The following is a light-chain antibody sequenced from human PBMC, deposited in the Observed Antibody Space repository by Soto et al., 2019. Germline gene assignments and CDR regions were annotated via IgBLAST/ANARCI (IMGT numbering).Light chain of an antibody. CDR1: SGHSSYA. V-gene: IGLV4-69*01. J-gene: IGLJ2*01. CDR3: QTWGTGIHL. Sequence: QPVLTQSPSASASLGASVKLTCTLSSGHSSYAIAWHQQQPEKGPRYLMKLNSDGSHSKGDGIPDRFSGSSSGAERYLTISSLQSEDDADYYCQTWGTGIHLFGGGTKLTVL. CDR2: LNSDGSH.